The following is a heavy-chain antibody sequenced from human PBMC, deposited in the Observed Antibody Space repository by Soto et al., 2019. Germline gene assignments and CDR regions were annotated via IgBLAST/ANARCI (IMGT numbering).Heavy chain of an antibody. V-gene: IGHV3-23*01. Sequence: GGSLRLSCAASGFTFSSYAMSWVRQAPGKGLEWVSAISGSGGSTYYADSVKGRFTISRDNSKNTLYLQMNSLRAEDTAVYYCAKIGGGYYDSSGYYYPYYFDYWGQGPLVTVS. J-gene: IGHJ4*02. CDR2: ISGSGGST. CDR3: AKIGGGYYDSSGYYYPYYFDY. CDR1: GFTFSSYA. D-gene: IGHD3-22*01.